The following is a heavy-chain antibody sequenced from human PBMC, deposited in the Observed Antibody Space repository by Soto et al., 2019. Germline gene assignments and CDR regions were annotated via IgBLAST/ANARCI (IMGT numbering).Heavy chain of an antibody. V-gene: IGHV3-15*07. Sequence: GGSLRLSCAASGFTFSNAWMNWVRQAPGKGLEWVGRIKSKTDGGTTDYAAPVKGRFTISRDDSKNTLYLQMNSLKTEDTAVYYCTTDVDIVVVPAAPDPGVDYWGQGTLVTVSS. CDR3: TTDVDIVVVPAAPDPGVDY. D-gene: IGHD2-2*03. CDR2: IKSKTDGGTT. CDR1: GFTFSNAW. J-gene: IGHJ4*02.